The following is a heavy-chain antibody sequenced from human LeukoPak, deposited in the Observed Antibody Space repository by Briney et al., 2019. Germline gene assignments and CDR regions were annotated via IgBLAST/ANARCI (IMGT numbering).Heavy chain of an antibody. Sequence: SETLSLICAVYGGSFSGYYWSWIRQPPGKGLEWIGEINHSGSTNYNPSLKSRVAISVDTSKNQFSLKLSSVTAADTAVCYCASGLPGTATGHNFDYWGQGTLVTVSS. J-gene: IGHJ4*02. D-gene: IGHD1-1*01. CDR1: GGSFSGYY. CDR2: INHSGST. CDR3: ASGLPGTATGHNFDY. V-gene: IGHV4-34*01.